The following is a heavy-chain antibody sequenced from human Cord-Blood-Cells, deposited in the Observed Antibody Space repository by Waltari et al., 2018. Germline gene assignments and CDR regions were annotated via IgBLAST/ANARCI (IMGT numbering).Heavy chain of an antibody. CDR2: ISYDGSNK. CDR1: GFTFSSYA. CDR3: ARAVVGATYFDY. D-gene: IGHD1-26*01. V-gene: IGHV3-30*04. J-gene: IGHJ4*02. Sequence: QVQLVESGGGVVQPGRSLRLSGAASGFTFSSYAMRCVRQAPGKGLEWVAVISYDGSNKYYADSVKGRFTISRDNSKNTLYLQMNSLRAEDTAVYYCARAVVGATYFDYWGQGTLVTVSS.